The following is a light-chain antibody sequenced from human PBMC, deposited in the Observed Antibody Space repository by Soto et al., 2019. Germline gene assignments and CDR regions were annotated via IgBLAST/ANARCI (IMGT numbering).Light chain of an antibody. Sequence: QSVLTQPPSVSGAPGQRVTISCSGSSSNIGAGYDVHWYEQLPGKAPKLLISGDNNRPSGVPDRFSASKSGTSASLTITGRQDADLAVYFCQFYDSTLSGSRVVFGGGTKLTVL. V-gene: IGLV1-40*01. CDR1: SSNIGAGYD. J-gene: IGLJ3*02. CDR3: QFYDSTLSGSRVV. CDR2: GDN.